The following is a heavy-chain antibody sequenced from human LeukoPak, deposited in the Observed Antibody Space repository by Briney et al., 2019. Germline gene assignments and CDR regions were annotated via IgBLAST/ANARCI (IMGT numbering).Heavy chain of an antibody. CDR2: INSDGSST. V-gene: IGHV3-74*01. CDR3: ASPLTTVTALWD. D-gene: IGHD4-17*01. J-gene: IGHJ4*02. Sequence: GGSLRLSCAASGFTISSYWMHWVRQAPGKGLVWVSRINSDGSSTSYADSVKGRFTISRDNAKNTLYLQMNSLRAEDTAVYYCASPLTTVTALWDWGQGTLVTVSS. CDR1: GFTISSYW.